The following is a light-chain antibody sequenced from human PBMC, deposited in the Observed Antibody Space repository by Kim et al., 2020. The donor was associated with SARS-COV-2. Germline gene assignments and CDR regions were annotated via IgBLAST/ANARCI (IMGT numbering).Light chain of an antibody. J-gene: IGKJ4*01. CDR1: QTLRSSH. Sequence: LSLGEKATLSCRASQTLRSSHLTGYQQKPGQAPRLLIYGASSRATGITDMFRGSGSGTDFTLTISRLEPEDFEVYYCQHYESSPLTFGGGTKLEI. CDR3: QHYESSPLT. V-gene: IGKV3-20*01. CDR2: GAS.